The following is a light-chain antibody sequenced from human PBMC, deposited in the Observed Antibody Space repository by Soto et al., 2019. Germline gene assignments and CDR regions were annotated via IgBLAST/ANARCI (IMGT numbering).Light chain of an antibody. CDR2: DPS. Sequence: LSSAPRDTSPVSCRASQSVRNSLAWYQQKPGQAPRLLIYDPSTRAPDIPARFTGSGSGTDFTLTISSLEPEDFAVYCCQQCSKWPHRFGQGTRLAIK. CDR1: QSVRNS. CDR3: QQCSKWPHR. V-gene: IGKV3-11*01. J-gene: IGKJ5*01.